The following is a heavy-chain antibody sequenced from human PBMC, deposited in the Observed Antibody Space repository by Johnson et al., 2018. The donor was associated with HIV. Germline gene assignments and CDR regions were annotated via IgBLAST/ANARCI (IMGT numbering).Heavy chain of an antibody. J-gene: IGHJ3*02. D-gene: IGHD4-17*01. CDR2: ISWNSGSI. V-gene: IGHV3-9*01. Sequence: VQLVESGGGVVQPGRSQRLSCVASGFTFSNYDMDWVRQAPGKGLEWVSGISWNSGSIGYADSVKGRFTISRDNAKNSLYLQMNSLRAEDTAVYYCARGEDGVDAFDIWGQGTMVTVSS. CDR3: ARGEDGVDAFDI. CDR1: GFTFSNYD.